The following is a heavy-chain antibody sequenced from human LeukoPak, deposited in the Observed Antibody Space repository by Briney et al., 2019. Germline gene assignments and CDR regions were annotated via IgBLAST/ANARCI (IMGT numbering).Heavy chain of an antibody. CDR3: AKATYLVGATGYFDY. V-gene: IGHV3-23*01. Sequence: GGSLRLSCAASGFTFSSYAMSWVRQAPGKGLEWVSAISGSGGSTYYADSVKGRFTISRDNSKNTLYLQMNSLRAEDTAVYYCAKATYLVGATGYFDYWGQGTLVTVSS. D-gene: IGHD1-26*01. CDR1: GFTFSSYA. J-gene: IGHJ4*02. CDR2: ISGSGGST.